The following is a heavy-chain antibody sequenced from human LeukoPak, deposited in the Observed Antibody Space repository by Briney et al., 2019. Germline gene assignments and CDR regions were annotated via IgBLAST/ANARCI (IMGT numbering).Heavy chain of an antibody. CDR2: IRYDGSNK. CDR1: GFTFSSYG. Sequence: GGSLRLSCAASGFTFSSYGMHWVRQAPGKGLEWVAFIRYDGSNKYYADSVKGRFTISRDNSKNTLYLQMNSLRAEDTAVYYCAKDRYYYDSSGFFWGQGTMVTVSS. D-gene: IGHD3-22*01. J-gene: IGHJ3*01. CDR3: AKDRYYYDSSGFF. V-gene: IGHV3-30*02.